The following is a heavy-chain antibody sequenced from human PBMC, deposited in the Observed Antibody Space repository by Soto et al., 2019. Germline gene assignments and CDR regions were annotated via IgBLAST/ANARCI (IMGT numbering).Heavy chain of an antibody. CDR2: INPDNGAT. D-gene: IGHD3-9*01. J-gene: IGHJ4*02. Sequence: HEHLVQSGAEVKRPGASLKVSCKASGYSFTGYYIHWVRQTPGQGLEWMGWINPDNGATNYAQNFQGSVTLTSDTSISTASMDLTSLTSDDTAVYYCARGDYVTGVYPFPYFDYSGQGTLVIVSS. V-gene: IGHV1-2*02. CDR1: GYSFTGYY. CDR3: ARGDYVTGVYPFPYFDY.